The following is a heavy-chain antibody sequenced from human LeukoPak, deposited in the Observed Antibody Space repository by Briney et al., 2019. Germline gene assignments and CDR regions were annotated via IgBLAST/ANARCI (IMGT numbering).Heavy chain of an antibody. J-gene: IGHJ6*02. CDR3: ATRPGCSSTSCPRPYYYYGMDV. CDR2: INHSGST. V-gene: IGHV4-34*01. CDR1: GGSFSGYY. Sequence: SETLSLTCAVYGGSFSGYYWSWIRQPPGKGLEWIGEINHSGSTNYNPSLKSRVTIAVDTSKNQFSLKLSSVTAADTAVYYCATRPGCSSTSCPRPYYYYGMDVWGQGTTVTVSS. D-gene: IGHD2-2*01.